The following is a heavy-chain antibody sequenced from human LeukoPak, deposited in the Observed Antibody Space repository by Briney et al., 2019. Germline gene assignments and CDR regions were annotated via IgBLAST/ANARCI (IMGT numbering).Heavy chain of an antibody. D-gene: IGHD3-16*01. J-gene: IGHJ5*02. Sequence: PGGSLRLSCAASGFTVSSNYMSWVRQAPGKGLDWVSMIYSGGSTNYADSVKGRFTISRDSSKNTLYLQMNSLRAEDTAVYYCVTRLAWGQGTLVTVSS. V-gene: IGHV3-53*01. CDR1: GFTVSSNY. CDR3: VTRLA. CDR2: IYSGGST.